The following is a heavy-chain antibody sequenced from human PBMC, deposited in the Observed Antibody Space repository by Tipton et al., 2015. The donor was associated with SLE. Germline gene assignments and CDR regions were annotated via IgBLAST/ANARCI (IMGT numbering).Heavy chain of an antibody. CDR3: ARVTTMVRGPTYYFDY. Sequence: SLRLSCAASGFTFNSYGMHWVRQAPGKGLEWVAVIWYDGSNKYYADSVKGRFTISRDNSKNTLYLQMNSLRVEDTAVYYCARVTTMVRGPTYYFDYWGQGTLVTVSS. D-gene: IGHD3-10*01. CDR1: GFTFNSYG. V-gene: IGHV3-33*01. CDR2: IWYDGSNK. J-gene: IGHJ4*02.